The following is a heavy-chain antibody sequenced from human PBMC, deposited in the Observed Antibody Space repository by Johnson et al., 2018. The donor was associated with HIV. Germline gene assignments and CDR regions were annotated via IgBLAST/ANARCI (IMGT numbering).Heavy chain of an antibody. Sequence: VQLVESGGGVVRPGGSLRLSCAASGFTFDDYGMSWVRQAPGKGLEWVGRVKSKTDGGTIDYAAAVKGRFIISRDDSKNTLYLQMNGLKTEDTAVYYCTTMSALWFGDLHVFGDGFDIWGQGTMVTVSS. CDR2: VKSKTDGGTI. CDR1: GFTFDDYG. CDR3: TTMSALWFGDLHVFGDGFDI. V-gene: IGHV3-15*01. J-gene: IGHJ3*02. D-gene: IGHD3-10*01.